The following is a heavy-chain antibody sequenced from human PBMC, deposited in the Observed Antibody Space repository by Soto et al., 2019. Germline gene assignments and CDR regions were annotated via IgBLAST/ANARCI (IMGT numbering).Heavy chain of an antibody. V-gene: IGHV1-3*04. CDR1: GYTFTSYA. D-gene: IGHD3-16*01. CDR2: INTGNGNT. J-gene: IGHJ6*02. CDR3: ARGIGGYFGVDYYYGMDV. Sequence: ASVKVSCKASGYTFTSYAMHWVRQAPGQRLEWMGWINTGNGNTKYSQNFQGRVTITRDASASTAYMELSSLRSEDAAVYYCARGIGGYFGVDYYYGMDVWGQGTTVTVSS.